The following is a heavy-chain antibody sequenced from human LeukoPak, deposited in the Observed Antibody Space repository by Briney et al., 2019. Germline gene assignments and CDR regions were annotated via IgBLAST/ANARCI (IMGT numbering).Heavy chain of an antibody. D-gene: IGHD2-21*01. CDR2: FDPEDGET. V-gene: IGHV1-24*01. CDR3: ATGIGGVYSNLFDY. J-gene: IGHJ4*02. CDR1: GYTLTELS. Sequence: ASVKVSCKVSGYTLTELSMHWVRQAPGKGLEWMGGFDPEDGETIYAQKFQGRVTMTEDTSTDTAYMELSSLRSGDTAVYYCATGIGGVYSNLFDYWGQGTLVTVSS.